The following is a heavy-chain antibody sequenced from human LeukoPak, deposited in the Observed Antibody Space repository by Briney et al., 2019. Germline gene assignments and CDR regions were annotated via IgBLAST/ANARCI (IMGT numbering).Heavy chain of an antibody. CDR1: GFTFSGSA. CDR3: TRIWKAGSSDTDYGGNQDY. Sequence: GGSLKLSCAASGFTFSGSAMHWVRQASGKGLEWVGRIRSKANSYATAYAASVKGRFTISRDDSKNTAYLQMNSLKTEDTAVYYCTRIWKAGSSDTDYGGNQDYWGQGTLVTVSS. V-gene: IGHV3-73*01. D-gene: IGHD4-23*01. J-gene: IGHJ4*02. CDR2: IRSKANSYAT.